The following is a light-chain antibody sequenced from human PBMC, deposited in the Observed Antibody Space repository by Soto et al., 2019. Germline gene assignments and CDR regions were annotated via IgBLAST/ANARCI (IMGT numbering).Light chain of an antibody. CDR3: QQYGSSGT. J-gene: IGKJ1*01. Sequence: EIVMTHSPVTLSVSPGERATLSCRASQSVSSNLAWYQQKPGQAPRLLIYGASSRATGIPDRFSGSGSGTDFTLTISRLEPEDFAVYYCQQYGSSGTFGQGTKVDIK. CDR1: QSVSSN. CDR2: GAS. V-gene: IGKV3-20*01.